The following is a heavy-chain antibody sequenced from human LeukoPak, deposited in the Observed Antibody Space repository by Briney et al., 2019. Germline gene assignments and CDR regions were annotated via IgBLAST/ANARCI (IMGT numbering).Heavy chain of an antibody. CDR2: INPNSGGT. D-gene: IGHD2-8*01. J-gene: IGHJ4*02. CDR1: GYIFTDYY. CDR3: ARLGMDARDY. V-gene: IGHV1-2*06. Sequence: ASVKVSCKASGYIFTDYYMHWVRQAPGQELGWMGRINPNSGGTNYAQKFQGRVTMTRDTSISTAYMELSRLRSDDTAVYYCARLGMDARDYWGQGTLVTVSS.